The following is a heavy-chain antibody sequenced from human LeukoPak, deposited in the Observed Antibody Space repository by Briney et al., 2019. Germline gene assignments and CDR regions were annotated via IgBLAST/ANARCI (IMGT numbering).Heavy chain of an antibody. J-gene: IGHJ5*02. Sequence: SVKVSCKASGGTFSSYAISWVRQAPGQGLEWMGGIIPIFGTANYAQKFQGRVTITADESTSTAYMELSSLRSDDTAVYYCAGGDYGSSWFDPWGQGTLVTVSS. CDR2: IIPIFGTA. CDR3: AGGDYGSSWFDP. D-gene: IGHD3-10*01. V-gene: IGHV1-69*01. CDR1: GGTFSSYA.